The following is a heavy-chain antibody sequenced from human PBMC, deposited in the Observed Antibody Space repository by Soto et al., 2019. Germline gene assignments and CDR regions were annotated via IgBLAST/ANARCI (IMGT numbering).Heavy chain of an antibody. CDR2: IWYDGSNK. CDR3: ARDLGYCSSTSCSHPGNYYYYGMDV. V-gene: IGHV3-33*01. CDR1: GFTFSSYG. Sequence: PVGSLRLSCAASGFTFSSYGMHWVRQAPGKGLEWVAVIWYDGSNKYYADSVKGRFTISRDNSKNTLYLQMNSLRAEETAVYYCARDLGYCSSTSCSHPGNYYYYGMDVWGQGTTVTVSS. D-gene: IGHD2-2*01. J-gene: IGHJ6*02.